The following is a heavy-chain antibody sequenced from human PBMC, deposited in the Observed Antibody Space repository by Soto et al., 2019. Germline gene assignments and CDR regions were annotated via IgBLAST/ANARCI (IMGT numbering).Heavy chain of an antibody. CDR2: ISYDGSNK. CDR1: GFTFSSYG. Sequence: PGGSLRLSCAASGFTFSSYGMHWFRQAPGKGLEWVAVISYDGSNKYYADSVKGRFTISRDNSKNTLYLQMNSLRAEDTTVYYCAMGPGYSSSWDFRGMDVWGQGTTVTVCS. J-gene: IGHJ6*02. D-gene: IGHD6-13*01. V-gene: IGHV3-30*03. CDR3: AMGPGYSSSWDFRGMDV.